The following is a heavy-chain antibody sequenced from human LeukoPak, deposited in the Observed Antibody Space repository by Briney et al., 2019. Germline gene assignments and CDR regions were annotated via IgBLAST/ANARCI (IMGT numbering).Heavy chain of an antibody. Sequence: SETLSLTCNVSGTSIKSYYWSWIRQPPGKGLEWIGYIDDTGRTNDNPSLRSRLTLVVDTSKNQFSLKLTSVTAADTAVYYCAGSAYCSGGSCYTGLPYWGQGTLVTVSS. CDR2: IDDTGRT. J-gene: IGHJ4*02. D-gene: IGHD2-15*01. V-gene: IGHV4-59*01. CDR1: GTSIKSYY. CDR3: AGSAYCSGGSCYTGLPY.